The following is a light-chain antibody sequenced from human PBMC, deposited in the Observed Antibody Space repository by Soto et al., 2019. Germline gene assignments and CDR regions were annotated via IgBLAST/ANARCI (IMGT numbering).Light chain of an antibody. CDR3: QQYGSSPLT. J-gene: IGKJ4*01. CDR1: QSVSSSY. V-gene: IGKV3-20*01. CDR2: GAS. Sequence: EIVLTQSPGTLSLSPGERATLSCRASQSVSSSYLAWYQQKPGQAPRLLIYGASSRATGIPDRFSGSGSGTDFTLTISILEAEDVAVYYCQQYGSSPLTFGGETKVEIK.